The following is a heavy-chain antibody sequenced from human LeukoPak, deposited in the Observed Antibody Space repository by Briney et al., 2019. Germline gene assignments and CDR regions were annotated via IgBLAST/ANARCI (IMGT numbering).Heavy chain of an antibody. CDR1: GGTFSSYA. D-gene: IGHD5-12*01. Sequence: GASVKVSCKASGGTFSSYAISWVRQAPGQGLEWMGRIIPILGIANYAQKFQGRVTITADKSTSTAYMEPSSLRSEDTAVYYCARDLVDTNPLDPWGQGTLVTVSS. CDR2: IIPILGIA. CDR3: ARDLVDTNPLDP. J-gene: IGHJ5*02. V-gene: IGHV1-69*04.